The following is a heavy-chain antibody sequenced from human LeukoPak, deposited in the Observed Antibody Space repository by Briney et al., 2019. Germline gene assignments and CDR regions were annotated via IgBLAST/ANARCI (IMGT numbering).Heavy chain of an antibody. Sequence: NPSETLSLTCTVSGGSISSYYWSWIRQPPGKGLEWIGYIYYSGSTNYNPSLKSRVTISVDTSKNQFSLKLSSVTAADTAVYYCARERGTLAVAGDAVDIWGQGTMVTVSS. V-gene: IGHV4-59*01. CDR3: ARERGTLAVAGDAVDI. J-gene: IGHJ3*02. D-gene: IGHD6-19*01. CDR2: IYYSGST. CDR1: GGSISSYY.